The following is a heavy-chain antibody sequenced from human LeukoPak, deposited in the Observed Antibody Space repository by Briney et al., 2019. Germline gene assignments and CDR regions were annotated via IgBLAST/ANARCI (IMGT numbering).Heavy chain of an antibody. CDR1: GGSISSSNW. J-gene: IGHJ5*01. CDR2: IYHSGST. D-gene: IGHD3-10*01. CDR3: ASDATPITMFWGSDP. V-gene: IGHV4-4*02. Sequence: SETLSLTCAVSGGSISSSNWWSWVRQPPGKGLEWIGEIYHSGSTNYNPSLKSRVTISADKSKNQFSLKLSSVTAADTAVYYWASDATPITMFWGSDPWGQGTLVTVSS.